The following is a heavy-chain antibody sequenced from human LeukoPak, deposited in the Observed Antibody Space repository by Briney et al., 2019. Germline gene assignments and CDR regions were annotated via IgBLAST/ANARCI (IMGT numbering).Heavy chain of an antibody. D-gene: IGHD2-15*01. CDR3: AKLLDSAGGLDYYYGMDV. V-gene: IGHV3-23*01. CDR2: ISGSGGST. J-gene: IGHJ6*02. Sequence: QSGGSLRLSCAASGFTFSSYAMSWVRQAPGKGLEWVSAISGSGGSTYYADSVKGRFTISRDNSKNTLYLQMNSLRAEDTAVYYCAKLLDSAGGLDYYYGMDVWGQGTTVTVSS. CDR1: GFTFSSYA.